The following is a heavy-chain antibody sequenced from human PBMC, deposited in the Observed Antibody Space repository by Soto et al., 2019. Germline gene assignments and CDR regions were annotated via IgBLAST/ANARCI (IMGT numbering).Heavy chain of an antibody. Sequence: ALVKVSCKASGYTFTSYGISWVRQAPGQGLEWMGWISAYNGNTNYAQKLQGRVTMTTDTSTSTAYMELRSLRSDDTAVYYCARDRTGTDWFDPWGQGTLVTVSS. CDR3: ARDRTGTDWFDP. D-gene: IGHD1-1*01. V-gene: IGHV1-18*04. CDR1: GYTFTSYG. CDR2: ISAYNGNT. J-gene: IGHJ5*02.